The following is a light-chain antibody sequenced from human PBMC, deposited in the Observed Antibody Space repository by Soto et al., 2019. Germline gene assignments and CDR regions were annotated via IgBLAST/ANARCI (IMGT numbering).Light chain of an antibody. CDR1: QSVSSGY. Sequence: EIVLTQSPGTLSLSPGERATLSCRASQSVSSGYLGWYQQKPGQAPRLLIYGPSSRATGIPDRFSGSGSGTDFTLTISRLEPEDFALYFCQQYGSSPPTFGQGTTVEIK. CDR3: QQYGSSPPT. CDR2: GPS. V-gene: IGKV3-20*01. J-gene: IGKJ1*01.